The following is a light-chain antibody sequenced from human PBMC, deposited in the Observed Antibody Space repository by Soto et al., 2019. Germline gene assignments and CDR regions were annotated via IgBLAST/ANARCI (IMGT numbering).Light chain of an antibody. Sequence: QSVLTQPRSVSGSPGQSVTISCTGTSSDVGGYNYVSWYQKYPGKAPRLMIYDVSKRPSGVPDRFSGSKSGNTASLTISGLQAADEADYYCCSHAGSFTLVFGGGTKVTVL. CDR3: CSHAGSFTLV. CDR2: DVS. V-gene: IGLV2-11*01. J-gene: IGLJ2*01. CDR1: SSDVGGYNY.